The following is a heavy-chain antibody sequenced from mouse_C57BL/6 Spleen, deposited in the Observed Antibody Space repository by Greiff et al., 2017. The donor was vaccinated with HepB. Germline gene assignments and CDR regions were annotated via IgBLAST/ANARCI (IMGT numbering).Heavy chain of an antibody. Sequence: EVMLVESGGDLVKPGGSLKLSCAASGFTFSSYGMSWVRQTPDKRLEWVATISSGGSYTYYPDSVKGRFTISRDNAKNTLYLQMSSLKSEDTAMYYCARDTTVVATDYWGQGTTLTVSS. CDR1: GFTFSSYG. V-gene: IGHV5-6*01. D-gene: IGHD1-1*01. CDR3: ARDTTVVATDY. J-gene: IGHJ2*01. CDR2: ISSGGSYT.